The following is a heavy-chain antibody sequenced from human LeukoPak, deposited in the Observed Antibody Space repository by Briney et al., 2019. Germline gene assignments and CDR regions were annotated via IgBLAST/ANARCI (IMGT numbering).Heavy chain of an antibody. D-gene: IGHD3-22*01. Sequence: GASLRLSCAASGFTFSSYAMHWVRQAPGKGLEWVAVISYDGSDKYYADSVKGRFTISRDNSKNTLYLQMNSLRAEDTAVYYCARDKGGWDSSALGAFDIWGQGTMVTVSS. J-gene: IGHJ3*02. CDR1: GFTFSSYA. CDR2: ISYDGSDK. CDR3: ARDKGGWDSSALGAFDI. V-gene: IGHV3-30-3*01.